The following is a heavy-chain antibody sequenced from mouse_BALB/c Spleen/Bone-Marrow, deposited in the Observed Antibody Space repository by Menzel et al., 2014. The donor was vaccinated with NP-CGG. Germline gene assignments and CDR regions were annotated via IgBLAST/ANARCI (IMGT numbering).Heavy chain of an antibody. J-gene: IGHJ2*01. CDR1: GFNIKDTY. D-gene: IGHD1-1*01. CDR3: ARYYYGSSYFDY. Sequence: EVQLQQSGAELVKPGASVKLSCTASGFNIKDTYMHWVKQRPEQGLEWIGRIDPANGNTKYDPKFQGKATITADTSSNTAYLQLSSLTSEDAAVYYCARYYYGSSYFDYWGQGTTLTFSS. V-gene: IGHV14-3*02. CDR2: IDPANGNT.